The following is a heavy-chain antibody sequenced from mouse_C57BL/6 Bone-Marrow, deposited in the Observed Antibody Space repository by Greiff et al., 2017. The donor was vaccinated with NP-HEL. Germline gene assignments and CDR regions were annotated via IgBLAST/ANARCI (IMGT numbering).Heavy chain of an antibody. V-gene: IGHV1-54*01. D-gene: IGHD3-2*02. Sequence: VQLQQSGAELVRPGTSVKVSCKASGYAFTNYLIEWVKQRPGQGLEWIGVINPGSGGTNYNEKFKGKATLTAGKSSSTAYLQLSSLTSEDSAVYFCARRTAQMDYWGQGTSVTVSS. CDR3: ARRTAQMDY. CDR1: GYAFTNYL. J-gene: IGHJ4*01. CDR2: INPGSGGT.